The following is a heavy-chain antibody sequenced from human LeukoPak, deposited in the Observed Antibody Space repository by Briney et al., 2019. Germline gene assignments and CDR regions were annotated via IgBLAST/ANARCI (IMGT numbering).Heavy chain of an antibody. CDR2: ISYSGST. Sequence: PSETLSLTCSVSGGSISNYSWSWIRQPPGKGLEWIGYISYSGSTNYNPSLKTRVTISVDTSKIQFSLKLSSVTAADTAVYYCARDVFAGSTGTVDYWGQGTLVTVSS. CDR1: GGSISNYS. V-gene: IGHV4-59*01. D-gene: IGHD1-1*01. CDR3: ARDVFAGSTGTVDY. J-gene: IGHJ4*02.